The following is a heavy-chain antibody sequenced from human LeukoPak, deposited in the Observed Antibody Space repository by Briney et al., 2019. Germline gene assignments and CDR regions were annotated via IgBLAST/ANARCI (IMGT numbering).Heavy chain of an antibody. CDR1: GFTFSSYS. Sequence: GGSLRLSCAASGFTFSSYSMNWVRQAPGKGLEWVSSISSSSSYIYYTDSVKGRFTISRDNAKNSLYLQTNSLRDEDTAVYYCARDLPPGYCSSTSCPEEAFDYWGQGPLVTVSS. V-gene: IGHV3-21*01. CDR2: ISSSSSYI. CDR3: ARDLPPGYCSSTSCPEEAFDY. J-gene: IGHJ4*02. D-gene: IGHD2-2*01.